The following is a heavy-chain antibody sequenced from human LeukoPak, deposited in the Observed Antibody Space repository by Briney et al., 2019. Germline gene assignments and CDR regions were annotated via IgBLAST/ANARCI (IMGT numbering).Heavy chain of an antibody. V-gene: IGHV3-23*01. CDR3: AKTLSSGWSGKYYFDY. D-gene: IGHD6-19*01. CDR2: ISGNGDNT. J-gene: IGHJ4*02. CDR1: GFTFSTYA. Sequence: PGGSLRLSCAASGFTFSTYAISWVRQAPGKGLEWVSGISGNGDNTYYTDFVKGRFTIYRDNSKSRLSLQMNSLRAEDTAVYYCAKTLSSGWSGKYYFDYWGQGTLVSVSS.